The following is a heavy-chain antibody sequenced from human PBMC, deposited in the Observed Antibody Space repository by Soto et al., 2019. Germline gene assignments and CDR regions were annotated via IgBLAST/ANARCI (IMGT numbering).Heavy chain of an antibody. Sequence: VQLVQSGDEVKKPGASEKVSCKASGHIFVNYGIAWVRQAPGQGLEWMGWISPYTGNTHSATKVQGRLTMTTDTSTSTAYMDLGSLTSDDTAVYYCVMVDNYVTPTPQDVWGQGTTVTVSS. CDR2: ISPYTGNT. J-gene: IGHJ6*02. CDR3: VMVDNYVTPTPQDV. V-gene: IGHV1-18*01. CDR1: GHIFVNYG. D-gene: IGHD3-16*01.